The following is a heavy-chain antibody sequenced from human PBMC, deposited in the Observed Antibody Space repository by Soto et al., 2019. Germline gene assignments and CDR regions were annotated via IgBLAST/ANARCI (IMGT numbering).Heavy chain of an antibody. D-gene: IGHD3-9*01. CDR1: GGTFSSYA. CDR2: IIPIFGTA. V-gene: IGHV1-69*13. J-gene: IGHJ3*02. CDR3: AREGELRYFDWSAPHALDI. Sequence: SVKVSCKASGGTFSSYAISWVRQAPGQGLEWMGGIIPIFGTANYAQKFQGRVTITADESTSTAYMELSSLRSEDTAVYYCAREGELRYFDWSAPHALDIWGQGTMVNVSS.